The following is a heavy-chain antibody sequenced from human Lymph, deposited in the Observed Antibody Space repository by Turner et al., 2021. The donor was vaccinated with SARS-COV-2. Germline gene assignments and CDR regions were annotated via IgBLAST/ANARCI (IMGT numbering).Heavy chain of an antibody. D-gene: IGHD2-2*02. J-gene: IGHJ6*02. V-gene: IGHV5-51*03. CDR3: ARSEFCTSTSCYRGYYYYRMDV. CDR1: GYSFTSYW. CDR2: IYPGDSDT. Sequence: EVQLVQSGAKVKKPGESLKISCKGSGYSFTSYWIGWVRQMPGKGLEWMGIIYPGDSDTRYSPSFQGQVTISADKSISTAYLQWSSLKASDTAMYYCARSEFCTSTSCYRGYYYYRMDVWGQGTTVTVSS.